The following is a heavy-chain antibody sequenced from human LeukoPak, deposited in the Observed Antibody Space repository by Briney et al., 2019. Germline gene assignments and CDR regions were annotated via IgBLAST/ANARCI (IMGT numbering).Heavy chain of an antibody. V-gene: IGHV3-21*04. CDR1: GFTFSSYS. Sequence: GGSLRLSCAASGFTFSSYSMNWVRQAPGKGLEWVSSISSSSSYIYYADSVKGRFTISRDNAKNSLYLQMNSLRAEDTAVYYCARVAKEGRELYYYYMDVWGKGTTVTISS. CDR3: ARVAKEGRELYYYYMDV. J-gene: IGHJ6*03. CDR2: ISSSSSYI. D-gene: IGHD1-26*01.